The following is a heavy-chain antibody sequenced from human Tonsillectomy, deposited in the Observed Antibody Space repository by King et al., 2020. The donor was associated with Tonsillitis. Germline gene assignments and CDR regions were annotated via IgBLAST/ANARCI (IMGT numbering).Heavy chain of an antibody. J-gene: IGHJ5*02. V-gene: IGHV3-23*04. CDR3: ARSLAGISAWFDP. Sequence: EVQLVEFGGGLVQPGGSLRLSCAASGVTFSSYAMSWVRQAPGKGLEWVSGISASDGSPFYADSVKGRFTISRDNAKSTLYLQMNSLRAEGTAVYYCARSLAGISAWFDPCGQGTLVTVSS. D-gene: IGHD1-14*01. CDR1: GVTFSSYA. CDR2: ISASDGSP.